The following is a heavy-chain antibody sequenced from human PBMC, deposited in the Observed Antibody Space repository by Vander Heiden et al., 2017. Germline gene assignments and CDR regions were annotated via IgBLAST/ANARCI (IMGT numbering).Heavy chain of an antibody. CDR3: AKHSYGDGAFF. D-gene: IGHD4-17*01. CDR2: IYPDNSDT. Sequence: EVQLAQSVAEPKKHGQSQKISCQASGYSVFSYWIGWVRQVPGKGLEWMGVIYPDNSDTRYSPAFQGQVTISADKSSNTAFLQWSSLKASDTAIYYCAKHSYGDGAFFWGQGTLVTVSS. CDR1: GYSVFSYW. J-gene: IGHJ4*02. V-gene: IGHV5-51*01.